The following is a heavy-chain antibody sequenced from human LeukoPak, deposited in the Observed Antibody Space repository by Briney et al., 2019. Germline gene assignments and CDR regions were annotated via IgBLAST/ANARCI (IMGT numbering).Heavy chain of an antibody. CDR2: ISNNGDSA. CDR1: GFTFSNAW. CDR3: VKDRCDRATCPEV. J-gene: IGHJ4*02. Sequence: PGGSLRLSCATSGFTFSNAWMSWVRQAPGEGLEWVSGISNNGDSAYYADSVKGRFTISRDNPKNTLHLQMSSLRAEDTALYYCVKDRCDRATCPEVWGQGTLVTVSS. D-gene: IGHD1-14*01. V-gene: IGHV3-23*01.